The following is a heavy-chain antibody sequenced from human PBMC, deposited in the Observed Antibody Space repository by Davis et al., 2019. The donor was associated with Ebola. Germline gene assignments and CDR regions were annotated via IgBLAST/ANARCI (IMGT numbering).Heavy chain of an antibody. Sequence: MPSETLSLTCTVSGGSISSYYWSWIRQPPGKGLEWIGYIYYSGSTNYNPSLKSRVTISVDTSKNQFSLKLSSVTAADTAVYYCARDHYYGSGPDYWGQGTLVTVSS. CDR2: IYYSGST. CDR1: GGSISSYY. CDR3: ARDHYYGSGPDY. J-gene: IGHJ4*02. V-gene: IGHV4-59*01. D-gene: IGHD3-10*01.